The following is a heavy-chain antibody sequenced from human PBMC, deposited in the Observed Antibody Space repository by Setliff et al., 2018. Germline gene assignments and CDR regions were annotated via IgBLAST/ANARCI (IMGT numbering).Heavy chain of an antibody. CDR3: ARAAYNTRWYGYYYYMDV. CDR1: GFTFSSYA. D-gene: IGHD6-13*01. V-gene: IGHV3-33*01. J-gene: IGHJ6*03. CDR2: ICSDGSNK. Sequence: PGGSLRLSCAASGFTFSSYAIHWVRQAPGKGLEWVAVICSDGSNKFYADSVKGRFTISGDNSKNTLFLQMNRLRAEDTAVYHCARAAYNTRWYGYYYYMDVWGKGTTVTVSS.